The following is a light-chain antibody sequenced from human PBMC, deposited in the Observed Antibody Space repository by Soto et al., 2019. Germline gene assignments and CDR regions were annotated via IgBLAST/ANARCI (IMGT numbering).Light chain of an antibody. CDR3: QQYYSTPRT. Sequence: VMTQSPDSLAVSLGERATINCKSSQSVLYSSDNKNYLAWYQQKAGQPPKLLIYWASTRESGVPDRFSGSGSGTDFTLTISSLQAGDVAVYYCQQYYSTPRTFGQGTRLEI. V-gene: IGKV4-1*01. CDR1: QSVLYSSDNKNY. J-gene: IGKJ5*01. CDR2: WAS.